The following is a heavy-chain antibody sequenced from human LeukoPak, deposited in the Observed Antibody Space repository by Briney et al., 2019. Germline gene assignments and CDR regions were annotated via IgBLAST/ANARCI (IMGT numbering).Heavy chain of an antibody. J-gene: IGHJ5*02. V-gene: IGHV1-8*02. CDR1: NYTFTNYP. Sequence: ASVKVSCKASNYTFTNYPINWVRQTTGQGLEWMGWMNPNNGNTGYAQKFQGRVTMTRDTSISTAYMELRSLRSEDTAMYYCVRDGEGVAISVNYWFDPWGQGTLVTVSS. CDR2: MNPNNGNT. D-gene: IGHD3-10*01. CDR3: VRDGEGVAISVNYWFDP.